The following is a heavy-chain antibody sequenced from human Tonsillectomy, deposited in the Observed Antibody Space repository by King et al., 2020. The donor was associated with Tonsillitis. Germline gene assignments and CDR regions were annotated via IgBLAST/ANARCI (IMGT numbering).Heavy chain of an antibody. D-gene: IGHD2-8*02. V-gene: IGHV3-30*02. CDR1: GFSFRSYG. CDR3: AKEEFCTVGVCFNFDY. Sequence: VQLVESGGGVVQPGGSLRLSCAASGFSFRSYGMHWVRQAPGKGLEWVAFMRYYGRNKDYADAVKGRLTISRDNSKNTLYLQMDSLRAEDTAVYFCAKEEFCTVGVCFNFDYWGQGSLVTVSS. CDR2: MRYYGRNK. J-gene: IGHJ4*02.